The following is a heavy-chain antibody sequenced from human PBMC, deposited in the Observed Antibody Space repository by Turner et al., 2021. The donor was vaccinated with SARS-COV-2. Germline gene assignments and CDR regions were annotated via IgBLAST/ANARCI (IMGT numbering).Heavy chain of an antibody. CDR2: ISHSGST. CDR1: GGSFSGYY. J-gene: IGHJ6*02. Sequence: QVQLQQWGAGLLKPSETLSPTRPAYGGSFSGYYWSWIRQSPGKGLEWIGEISHSGSTTYNPSLKSRVTLSVDRSKIQFSLRLSSVTAADTAVYYCARVNYGGVTVRDYYSYYGMDVWGQGTTVTVS. D-gene: IGHD2-21*02. V-gene: IGHV4-34*01. CDR3: ARVNYGGVTVRDYYSYYGMDV.